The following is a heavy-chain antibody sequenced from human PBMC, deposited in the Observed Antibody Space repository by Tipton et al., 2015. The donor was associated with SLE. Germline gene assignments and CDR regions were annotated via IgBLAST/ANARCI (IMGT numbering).Heavy chain of an antibody. CDR2: IYYSGST. V-gene: IGHV4-39*07. CDR1: GGSISSSSYY. D-gene: IGHD1-26*01. Sequence: TLSLTCTVSGGSISSSSYYWGWFRQPPGKGLEWIGSIYYSGSTYYNPSLKSRVTISVDQSKNQFSLKLSSVTAADTAVYYCARHPQGAQVGATYFDYWGQGTLVTVSS. J-gene: IGHJ4*02. CDR3: ARHPQGAQVGATYFDY.